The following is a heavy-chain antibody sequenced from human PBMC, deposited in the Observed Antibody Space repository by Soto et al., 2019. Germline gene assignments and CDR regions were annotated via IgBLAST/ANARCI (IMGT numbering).Heavy chain of an antibody. J-gene: IGHJ6*02. Sequence: GGSLRLSCAASGFTFSVYYMSWIRQAPGKGLEWVSYISSSGSTIYYADSVKGRFTISRDNAKNSLYLQMNSLRAEDTAVYYCARDDGEPTPYYYYGMDVWGQGTTVTV. CDR3: ARDDGEPTPYYYYGMDV. CDR2: ISSSGSTI. CDR1: GFTFSVYY. V-gene: IGHV3-11*01. D-gene: IGHD7-27*01.